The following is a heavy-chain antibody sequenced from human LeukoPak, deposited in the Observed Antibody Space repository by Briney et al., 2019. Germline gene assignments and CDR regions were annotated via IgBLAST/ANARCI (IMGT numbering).Heavy chain of an antibody. Sequence: PGGPLEISCKGSGSPFTNYWIAGARQLPGKGLEWMGIIYPADSNTRYSPSFQGQVPISADKSISTAYLQWSSLTASGIAMYYCASSYSSGWFFDYWGQGTLVTVSS. V-gene: IGHV5-51*01. CDR1: GSPFTNYW. J-gene: IGHJ4*02. D-gene: IGHD6-19*01. CDR2: IYPADSNT. CDR3: ASSYSSGWFFDY.